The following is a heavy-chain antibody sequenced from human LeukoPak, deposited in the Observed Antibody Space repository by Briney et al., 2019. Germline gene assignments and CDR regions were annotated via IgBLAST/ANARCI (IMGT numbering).Heavy chain of an antibody. CDR2: ISSSGSTI. J-gene: IGHJ4*02. Sequence: GGSLRLSCAASGFTFSSYEMNWVRQAPGKGLEWVSYISSSGSTIYYADSVKGRFTISRDNAKNSLYLQMNSLRAEDTAVYYCARGFPVAGALGENYFDYWGQGTLVTVSS. CDR1: GFTFSSYE. CDR3: ARGFPVAGALGENYFDY. V-gene: IGHV3-48*03. D-gene: IGHD6-19*01.